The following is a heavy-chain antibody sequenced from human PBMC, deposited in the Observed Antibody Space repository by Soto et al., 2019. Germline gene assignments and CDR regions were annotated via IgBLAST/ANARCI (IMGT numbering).Heavy chain of an antibody. Sequence: QVQLVESGGGVVQPGGSLRLSCAASGFTFSSYGMHWVRQAPGKGLEWVAVISYDGSNKYYADSVKGRFTISRDNSKNTLYLQMNSLRAEDTAVYYCAKDRKGDYYGMDVWGQGTTVTVSS. CDR1: GFTFSSYG. CDR3: AKDRKGDYYGMDV. J-gene: IGHJ6*02. CDR2: ISYDGSNK. V-gene: IGHV3-30*18.